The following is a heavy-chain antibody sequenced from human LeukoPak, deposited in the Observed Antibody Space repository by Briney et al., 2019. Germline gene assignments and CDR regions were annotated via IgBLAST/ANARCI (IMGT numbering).Heavy chain of an antibody. Sequence: PGGSLRLSCAASGLTFSSYAMSWVRQAPGKGLEWVSGISGSGGGTYYADSVKGRFTISRDNSKNTLYLQVNSLRAEDTAVYYCAKGRTYYDILTGYDYWGQGTLVTVS. J-gene: IGHJ4*02. V-gene: IGHV3-23*01. CDR2: ISGSGGGT. CDR3: AKGRTYYDILTGYDY. CDR1: GLTFSSYA. D-gene: IGHD3-9*01.